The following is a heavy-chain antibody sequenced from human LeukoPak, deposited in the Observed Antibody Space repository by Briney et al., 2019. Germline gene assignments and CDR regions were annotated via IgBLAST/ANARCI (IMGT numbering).Heavy chain of an antibody. J-gene: IGHJ4*02. CDR3: ASRLYCSNTRCRNFPFAY. D-gene: IGHD2-2*01. CDR1: GGTFTSYA. CDR2: IIPIFGTA. Sequence: SVKVSCKASGGTFTSYAINWVRQAPGQGLEWMGGIIPIFGTANYAQKFQDRVTITADESTSTAYMELSSLRSEDTAIYYCASRLYCSNTRCRNFPFAYWGQGTLVTVSS. V-gene: IGHV1-69*13.